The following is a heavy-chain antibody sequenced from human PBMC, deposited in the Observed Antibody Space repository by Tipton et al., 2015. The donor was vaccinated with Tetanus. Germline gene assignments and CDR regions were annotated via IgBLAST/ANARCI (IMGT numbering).Heavy chain of an antibody. CDR2: ITGSSSYI. Sequence: SLRLSCAASGFTFSSFGMTWVRQAPGKGLEWVSSITGSSSYIYYADSVKGRFTISRDNAKNSLYLQMNSLRAEDTAMYYCARQRVAYSSTWYDSWGQGTLVTVSS. V-gene: IGHV3-21*01. CDR1: GFTFSSFG. D-gene: IGHD5-18*01. CDR3: ARQRVAYSSTWYDS. J-gene: IGHJ5*01.